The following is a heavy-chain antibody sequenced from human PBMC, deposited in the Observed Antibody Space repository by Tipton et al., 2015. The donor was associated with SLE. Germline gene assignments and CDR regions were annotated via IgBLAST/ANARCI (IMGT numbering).Heavy chain of an antibody. CDR3: ARALYYYDSGSYFYYMDV. D-gene: IGHD3-10*01. J-gene: IGHJ6*03. Sequence: TLSLTCTVSGGSISSHYWSWIRQPPGKGLEWIGYIHDSGSTIYNSSLKSRVTMSIDTSNNQFSLNLSSVTAADTAVYHCARALYYYDSGSYFYYMDVWGKGTSVTVSS. CDR2: IHDSGST. V-gene: IGHV4-59*11. CDR1: GGSISSHY.